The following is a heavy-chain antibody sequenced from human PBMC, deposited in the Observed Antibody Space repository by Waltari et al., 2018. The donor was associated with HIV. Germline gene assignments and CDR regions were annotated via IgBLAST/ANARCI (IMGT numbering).Heavy chain of an antibody. CDR2: IYTSGST. CDR3: ARDPVGYYDSSGYYYYYGMDV. Sequence: QVQLQESGPGLVKPSETLSLTCPVSGGSISSYYWSWIRQPAGQGLEWIGRIYTSGSTNYNPSLKSRVTMSVDTSKNQFSLKLSSVTAADTAVYYCARDPVGYYDSSGYYYYYGMDVWGQGTTVTVSS. D-gene: IGHD3-22*01. CDR1: GGSISSYY. V-gene: IGHV4-4*07. J-gene: IGHJ6*02.